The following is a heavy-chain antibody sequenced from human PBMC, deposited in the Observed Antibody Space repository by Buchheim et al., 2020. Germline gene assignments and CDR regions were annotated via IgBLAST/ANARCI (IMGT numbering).Heavy chain of an antibody. CDR2: ISFDGSTE. V-gene: IGHV3-30*18. CDR1: GFTFSNYG. Sequence: QVQLVESGGGVVQPGRSLRLSCAAFGFTFSNYGMHWVRQAPGKGLEWVAVISFDGSTEYYADSVKGRFTISRDNSKNTLYLQMNSLRAEDTAVYYCAKDDAIFGVVIISPSHFDYWGQGTL. CDR3: AKDDAIFGVVIISPSHFDY. J-gene: IGHJ4*02. D-gene: IGHD3-3*01.